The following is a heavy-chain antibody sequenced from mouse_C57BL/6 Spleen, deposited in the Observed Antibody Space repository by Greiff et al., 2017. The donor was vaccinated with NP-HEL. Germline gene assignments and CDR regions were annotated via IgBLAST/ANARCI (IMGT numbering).Heavy chain of an antibody. Sequence: VHLVESGPGLVQPSQSLSITCTVSGFSLTSYGVHWVRQSPGKGLEWLGVIWSGGSTDYNAAFISRLSISKDNSKSQVFFKMNSLQADDTAIYYCARTLYGTSFAYWGQGTLVTVSA. CDR2: IWSGGST. D-gene: IGHD2-1*01. J-gene: IGHJ3*01. V-gene: IGHV2-2*01. CDR3: ARTLYGTSFAY. CDR1: GFSLTSYG.